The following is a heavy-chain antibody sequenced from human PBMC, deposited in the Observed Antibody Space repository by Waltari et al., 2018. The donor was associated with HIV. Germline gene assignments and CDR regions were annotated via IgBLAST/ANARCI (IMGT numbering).Heavy chain of an antibody. Sequence: EVQLVESGGGLVKPGGSLRLSCAASGFTFSGYCVNWVRQAPGKGLEWGSSIRSSSSYISYADSVKGRFTISRDNAKNSLYLQMNSLRAEDTAVYYCARDLRLRSPTYGMDVWGQGTTVTVSS. V-gene: IGHV3-21*01. CDR1: GFTFSGYC. CDR3: ARDLRLRSPTYGMDV. J-gene: IGHJ6*02. CDR2: IRSSSSYI. D-gene: IGHD3-16*01.